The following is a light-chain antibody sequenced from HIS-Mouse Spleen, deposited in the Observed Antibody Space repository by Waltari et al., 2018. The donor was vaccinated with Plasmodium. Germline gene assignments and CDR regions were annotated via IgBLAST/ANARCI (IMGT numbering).Light chain of an antibody. CDR3: GTWDSSLSAGVV. CDR1: SPNLGHNY. CDR2: DNN. J-gene: IGLJ2*01. Sequence: QSVLTQPPSVSSAPGQKVTISCSGSSPNLGHNYVSWYQQLPGTAPKLLIYDNNKRPSGIPDRFSGSKSGTSATLGITGLQTGDEADYYCGTWDSSLSAGVVFGGGTKLTVL. V-gene: IGLV1-51*01.